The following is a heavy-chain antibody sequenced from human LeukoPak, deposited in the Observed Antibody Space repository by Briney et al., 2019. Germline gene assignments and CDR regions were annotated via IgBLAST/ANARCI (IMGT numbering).Heavy chain of an antibody. CDR1: GGVFSTYA. J-gene: IGHJ4*02. V-gene: IGHV1-69*05. CDR2: IIPFLGTT. CDR3: ARGHNWNSEFDY. D-gene: IGHD1-7*01. Sequence: SVKVSCKASGGVFSTYAISWVRQAPGQGLEWMGGIIPFLGTTNYAQKLQGRVTMTTDTSTSTAYMELRSLRSDDTAVYYCARGHNWNSEFDYWGQGTLVTVSS.